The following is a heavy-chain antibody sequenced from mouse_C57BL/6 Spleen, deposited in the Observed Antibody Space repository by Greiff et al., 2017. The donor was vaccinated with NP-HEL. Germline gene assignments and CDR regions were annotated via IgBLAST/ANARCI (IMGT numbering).Heavy chain of an antibody. CDR3: ARGGDWDLYWYFDV. V-gene: IGHV3-6*01. Sequence: DVKLQESGPGLVKPSQSLSLTCSVTGYSITSGYYWNWIRQFPGNKLEWMGYISYDGSNNYNPSLKNRISITRDTSKNQFFLKLNSVTTEDTATYYCARGGDWDLYWYFDVWGTGTTVTVSS. CDR2: ISYDGSN. CDR1: GYSITSGYY. D-gene: IGHD4-1*01. J-gene: IGHJ1*03.